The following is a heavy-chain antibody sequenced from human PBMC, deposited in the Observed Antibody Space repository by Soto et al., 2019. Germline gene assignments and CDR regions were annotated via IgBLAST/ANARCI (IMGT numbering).Heavy chain of an antibody. Sequence: GGSLRLSCAASGFIFSRYGMHWVRQAPGKGLEWVAVISYDGSNKYYAESVKGRFIISRDKSENTLYLQMNSLRAEDTAVYYCAKDLGSGKPYYYYAMDVWGQGTTVTVSS. D-gene: IGHD3-10*01. CDR3: AKDLGSGKPYYYYAMDV. CDR2: ISYDGSNK. V-gene: IGHV3-30*18. CDR1: GFIFSRYG. J-gene: IGHJ6*02.